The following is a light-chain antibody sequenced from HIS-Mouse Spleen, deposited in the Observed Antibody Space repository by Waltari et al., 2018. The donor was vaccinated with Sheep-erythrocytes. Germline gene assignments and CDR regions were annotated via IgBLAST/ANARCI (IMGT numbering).Light chain of an antibody. V-gene: IGLV2-23*01. Sequence: QSALTQPASVSGSPGQSITISCTGTSSDVGSHHLVSWYQQHPGKAPKLMIYEGSKRPSGVSNRFSGSKSGNTASLTISGLQAEDEADYYCCSYAGSSTPWVFGGGTKLTVL. CDR1: SSDVGSHHL. CDR3: CSYAGSSTPWV. CDR2: EGS. J-gene: IGLJ3*02.